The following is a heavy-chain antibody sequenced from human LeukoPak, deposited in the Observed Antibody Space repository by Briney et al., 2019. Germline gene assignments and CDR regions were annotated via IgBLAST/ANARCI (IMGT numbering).Heavy chain of an antibody. CDR3: AREVGYCSSTSCYPPFYYYYYYMDV. Sequence: ASVKVSCKASGYTFTSYGISWVRQAPGQGLEWMGWISAYNGNTNYAQKLQGRVTMTTDTSTSTAYMELRSLRSDDTAVYYCAREVGYCSSTSCYPPFYYYYYYMDVWGKGTTVTVSS. J-gene: IGHJ6*03. V-gene: IGHV1-18*01. D-gene: IGHD2-2*01. CDR1: GYTFTSYG. CDR2: ISAYNGNT.